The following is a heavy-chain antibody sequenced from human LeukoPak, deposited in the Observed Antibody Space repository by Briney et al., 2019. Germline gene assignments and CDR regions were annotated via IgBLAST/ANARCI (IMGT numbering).Heavy chain of an antibody. CDR2: IWYDGSNK. CDR1: GFTFSSYG. V-gene: IGHV3-33*06. D-gene: IGHD6-13*01. CDR3: AKDTAAAEVYYYMDV. J-gene: IGHJ6*03. Sequence: PGGALRLSCSPSGFTFSSYGMHWVRQAPCKGLEWVTVIWYDGSNKYYADSVKGRFTISRDNSKNTLYLQMNSLRAEDTAVYYCAKDTAAAEVYYYMDVWGKGTTVTVSS.